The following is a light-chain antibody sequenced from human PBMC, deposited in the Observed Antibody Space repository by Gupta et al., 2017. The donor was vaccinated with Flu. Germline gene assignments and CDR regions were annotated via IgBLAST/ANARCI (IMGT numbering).Light chain of an antibody. J-gene: IGLJ3*02. CDR2: GEN. CDR1: SMRTYS. V-gene: IGLV3-19*01. Sequence: GQTVRITCQGDSMRTYSASWYRQMPGQAPMFVINGENNRPSGVPVRFSGSSSGNTASLTITGAQAEDEADYYCLSRGTTGNDWVFGGGTKLTVL. CDR3: LSRGTTGNDWV.